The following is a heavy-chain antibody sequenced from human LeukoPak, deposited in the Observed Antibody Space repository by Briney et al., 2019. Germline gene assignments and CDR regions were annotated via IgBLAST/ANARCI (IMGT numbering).Heavy chain of an antibody. D-gene: IGHD5-24*01. Sequence: KHGEALNFSGKCLGXRFSSYSNAWVRQTPGKGLEWMGIIYPGGSETRYDPSFQGHVTISADPSTSTAYLQWSSLRASDTAMYYCARASRDGYNQNFDHWGQGTLVSVS. CDR2: IYPGGSET. V-gene: IGHV5-51*01. CDR3: ARASRDGYNQNFDH. CDR1: GXRFSSYS. J-gene: IGHJ4*02.